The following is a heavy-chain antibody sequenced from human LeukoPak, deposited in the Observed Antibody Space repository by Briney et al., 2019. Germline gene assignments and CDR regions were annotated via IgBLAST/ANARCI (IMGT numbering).Heavy chain of an antibody. J-gene: IGHJ5*02. CDR2: ISSSSSTI. CDR3: ASLITMVRGVRA. Sequence: GGSLRLSCAASGFTFSSYSMTWVRQAPGKGLEWVSYISSSSSTIYYADSVKGRFTISRDNAKNSLYLQMNSLRDEDTAVYYCASLITMVRGVRAWGQGTLVTVSS. V-gene: IGHV3-48*02. D-gene: IGHD3-10*01. CDR1: GFTFSSYS.